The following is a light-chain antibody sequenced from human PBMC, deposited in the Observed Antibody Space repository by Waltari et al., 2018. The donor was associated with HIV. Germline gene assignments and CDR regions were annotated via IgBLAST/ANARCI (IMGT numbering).Light chain of an antibody. CDR3: QQYKDWPPSP. Sequence: ILVTQSPATMSVSPGERATLSCKTSQNVYNNLAWYQHKPGQAPRLPMSGASTRARDVPPRFTGSGSGTEFTLTINSLVPEDVAVYYCQQYKDWPPSPFGQGTKVEIK. J-gene: IGKJ2*01. V-gene: IGKV3-15*01. CDR2: GAS. CDR1: QNVYNN.